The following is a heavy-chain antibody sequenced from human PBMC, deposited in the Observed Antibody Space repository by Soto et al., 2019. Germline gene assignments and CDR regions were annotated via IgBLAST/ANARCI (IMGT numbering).Heavy chain of an antibody. J-gene: IGHJ4*02. CDR3: ARLYHDSSGHYYLGYFDY. D-gene: IGHD3-22*01. CDR1: GGSISRSTHY. Sequence: SETLSLTCTVSGGSISRSTHYWGWIRQPPGKGLEWIGSLYYGGSTLYNPSLKSRVTMSVDTSKNQFSLKVNSVTAADTAVYYCARLYHDSSGHYYLGYFDYWGQGTLVSVSS. V-gene: IGHV4-39*01. CDR2: LYYGGST.